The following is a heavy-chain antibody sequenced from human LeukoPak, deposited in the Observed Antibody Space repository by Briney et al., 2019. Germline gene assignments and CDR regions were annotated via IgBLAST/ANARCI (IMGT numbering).Heavy chain of an antibody. V-gene: IGHV3-15*07. CDR1: GFTFGDYA. D-gene: IGHD3-22*01. CDR2: IKSKTDGGTT. J-gene: IGHJ4*02. Sequence: GGSLRLSCTASGFTFGDYAMNWVRQAPGKGLEWVGRIKSKTDGGTTDYAAPVKGRFTISRDDSKNTLYLQMNSLKTEDTAVYYCTTWRTYYYDSSGYYYFDYWGQGTLVTVSS. CDR3: TTWRTYYYDSSGYYYFDY.